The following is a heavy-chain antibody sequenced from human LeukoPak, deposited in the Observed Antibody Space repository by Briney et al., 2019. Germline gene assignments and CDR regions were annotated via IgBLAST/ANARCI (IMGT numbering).Heavy chain of an antibody. Sequence: ASVTVSCKASGYTFTSYYMHWVRQAPGQGLEWMGLINPSGGSTSYAQKFQGRVTMTRDMSTSTVYMELSSLKASDTAMYYCARLLRMVRGVITAFDYWGQGTLVTVSS. CDR1: GYTFTSYY. CDR2: INPSGGST. CDR3: ARLLRMVRGVITAFDY. V-gene: IGHV1-46*01. J-gene: IGHJ4*02. D-gene: IGHD3-10*01.